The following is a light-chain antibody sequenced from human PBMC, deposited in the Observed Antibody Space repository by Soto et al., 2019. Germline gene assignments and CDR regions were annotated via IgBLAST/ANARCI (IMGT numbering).Light chain of an antibody. J-gene: IGLJ1*01. CDR2: DIR. V-gene: IGLV2-14*03. CDR1: SSDVGGYKY. Sequence: QSVLTQPASVSGSPGQSITISCTGTSSDVGGYKYVSWYQQHPGKAPKLMIYDIRNRPSGVSNRFSGSKSGNTASLTISGLQAEDEADYYCISYTSSSTRVFGTGTKLTVL. CDR3: ISYTSSSTRV.